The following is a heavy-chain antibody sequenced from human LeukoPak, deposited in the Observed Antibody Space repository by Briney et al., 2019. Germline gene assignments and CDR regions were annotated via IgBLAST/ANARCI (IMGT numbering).Heavy chain of an antibody. V-gene: IGHV1-24*01. J-gene: IGHJ4*02. D-gene: IGHD2-2*01. Sequence: VASVKVSCKVSGYTLTELSMHWVRQAPGKGLEWMGGFDSEDGETIYAQKFQGRVTMTEDTSTDTAYMELSSLRSEDTAVYYCATRPYCSSTSCPIGSPHSDYWGQGTLVTVSS. CDR1: GYTLTELS. CDR3: ATRPYCSSTSCPIGSPHSDY. CDR2: FDSEDGET.